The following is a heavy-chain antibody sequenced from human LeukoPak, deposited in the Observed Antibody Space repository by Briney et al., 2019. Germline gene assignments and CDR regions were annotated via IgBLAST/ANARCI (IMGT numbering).Heavy chain of an antibody. Sequence: SVRVSCMASGGTFGSYAISWVRQAPGPGLEWMGRIIPVLDIANYAQKFQGRVTITADRSTSTAYMELRGLRSEDTAVYYCARWGDESSGYYPIGDDYWGQGTLVTVSS. V-gene: IGHV1-69*04. J-gene: IGHJ4*02. CDR3: ARWGDESSGYYPIGDDY. D-gene: IGHD3-22*01. CDR2: IIPVLDIA. CDR1: GGTFGSYA.